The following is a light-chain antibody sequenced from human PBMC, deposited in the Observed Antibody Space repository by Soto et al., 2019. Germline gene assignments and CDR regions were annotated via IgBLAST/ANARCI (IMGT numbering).Light chain of an antibody. V-gene: IGKV3-15*01. CDR1: QSVSRD. Sequence: EIVMTQSPATLSVSQGDRVTISCRASQSVSRDLAWYQQKPGQAPRLLIYAASTRATGIPARFSGSGSGTEFTLTSSSLQPEDCAVYYCQQYKNWPRTFGQGTKVDIK. CDR3: QQYKNWPRT. J-gene: IGKJ1*01. CDR2: AAS.